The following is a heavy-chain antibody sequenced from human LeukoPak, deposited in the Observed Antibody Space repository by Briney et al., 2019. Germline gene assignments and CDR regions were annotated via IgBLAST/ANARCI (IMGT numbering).Heavy chain of an antibody. D-gene: IGHD1-26*01. J-gene: IGHJ4*02. V-gene: IGHV3-21*01. CDR3: ARGKWELPLSDY. Sequence: GGSLRLSCAASGFTFSSYSMNWVRQAPGKGLEWVSSISSSSSYIYYADSVKGRFTISRDNAKNSLYLQMNSLRAEDTAVYYCARGKWELPLSDYWGQGTLVTVSS. CDR2: ISSSSSYI. CDR1: GFTFSSYS.